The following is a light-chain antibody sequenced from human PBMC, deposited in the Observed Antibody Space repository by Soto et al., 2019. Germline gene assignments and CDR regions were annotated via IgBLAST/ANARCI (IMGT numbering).Light chain of an antibody. CDR2: DAS. Sequence: EIEMTQSPVTLSVYPGERATLSFRASQTVTTDLAWYQQKPGQAPRLIIYDASVRATGIPARFSGSGSGTDFTLTISSLEPEDFAVYYCQEGTYWPAFGGGTKVDI. J-gene: IGKJ4*01. CDR1: QTVTTD. CDR3: QEGTYWPA. V-gene: IGKV3-11*01.